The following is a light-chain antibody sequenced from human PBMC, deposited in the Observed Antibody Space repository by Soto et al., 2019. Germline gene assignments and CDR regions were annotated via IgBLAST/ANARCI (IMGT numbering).Light chain of an antibody. CDR2: WAS. V-gene: IGKV4-1*01. CDR3: QQYYSTPHS. CDR1: QSVLYSSNNKNC. Sequence: DIVMTQSPDSLALSLGERATINCKSSQSVLYSSNNKNCLAWYQQKPGQPPKLLIYWASNRECGVPDRFSGSGSGTDFTLTISSLQAEDVAVYYCQQYYSTPHSFGQGTKLEIK. J-gene: IGKJ2*01.